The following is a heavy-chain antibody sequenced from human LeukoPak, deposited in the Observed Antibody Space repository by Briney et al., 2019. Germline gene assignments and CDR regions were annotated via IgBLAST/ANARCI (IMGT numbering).Heavy chain of an antibody. Sequence: ASVKVSCKASGYTFTSYDINWVRQATGQGLEWMGIINPSGDSTSYAQKFQGRVTMTRDTSTSTVYMELSSLRSEDTAVYYCARGVRSDCYSCFDYWGQGTLVTVSS. CDR1: GYTFTSYD. D-gene: IGHD2-15*01. J-gene: IGHJ4*02. CDR3: ARGVRSDCYSCFDY. V-gene: IGHV1-46*01. CDR2: INPSGDST.